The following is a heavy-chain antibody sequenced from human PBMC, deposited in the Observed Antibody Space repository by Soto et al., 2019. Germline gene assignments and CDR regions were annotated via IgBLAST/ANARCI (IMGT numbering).Heavy chain of an antibody. D-gene: IGHD6-6*01. CDR3: THQSIAARFDY. V-gene: IGHV2-5*02. Sequence: QITLKESGPTLVKPTQTLTLTCTFSGFSLSTSGVGVGWIRQPPGKALEWLALIYWDDDKRYSPSLKSRLTITKYTCKNQVVLTMTNMDPVDTATYYCTHQSIAARFDYWGQGTLVTVSS. CDR1: GFSLSTSGVG. CDR2: IYWDDDK. J-gene: IGHJ4*02.